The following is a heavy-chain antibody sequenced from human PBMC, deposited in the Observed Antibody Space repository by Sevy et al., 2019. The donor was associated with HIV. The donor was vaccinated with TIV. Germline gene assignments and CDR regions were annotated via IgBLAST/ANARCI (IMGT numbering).Heavy chain of an antibody. Sequence: ASVKVSCKASGGTFSSYAISWVRQAPGQGLEWMGGIIPIFGTANYAQKFQGRVTITADESTSKAYMELSSLRSEDTAVYYCAGALTTKYDSSGYYYAWGQGTLVTVSS. D-gene: IGHD3-22*01. CDR3: AGALTTKYDSSGYYYA. V-gene: IGHV1-69*13. J-gene: IGHJ5*02. CDR1: GGTFSSYA. CDR2: IIPIFGTA.